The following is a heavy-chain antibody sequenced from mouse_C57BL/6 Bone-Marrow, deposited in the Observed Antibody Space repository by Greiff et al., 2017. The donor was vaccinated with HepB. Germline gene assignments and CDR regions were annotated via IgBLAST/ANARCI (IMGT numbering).Heavy chain of an antibody. J-gene: IGHJ3*01. D-gene: IGHD2-4*01. CDR3: ARSGDYDEVLAY. Sequence: VQRVESGPELVKPGASVKISCKASGYAFSSSWMNWVKQRPGKGLEWIGRIYPGDGDTNYNGKFKGKATLTADKSSSTAYMQLSSLTSEDSAVYFCARSGDYDEVLAYWGQGTLVTVSA. CDR1: GYAFSSSW. CDR2: IYPGDGDT. V-gene: IGHV1-82*01.